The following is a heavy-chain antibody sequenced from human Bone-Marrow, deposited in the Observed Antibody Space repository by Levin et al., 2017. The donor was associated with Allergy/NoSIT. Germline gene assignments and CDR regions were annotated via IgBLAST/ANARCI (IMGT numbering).Heavy chain of an antibody. CDR3: ATARGYSHGYENVFEY. D-gene: IGHD5-18*01. Sequence: QPGGSLRLSCAGSGFTFSSYWMHWVRQAPGKGLVWVSRINTDGSSTSYADSVKGRLTISRDNAKNTLYLQMNSLRAEDTAVYYCATARGYSHGYENVFEYWGQGTLVTVSS. V-gene: IGHV3-74*01. J-gene: IGHJ4*02. CDR1: GFTFSSYW. CDR2: INTDGSST.